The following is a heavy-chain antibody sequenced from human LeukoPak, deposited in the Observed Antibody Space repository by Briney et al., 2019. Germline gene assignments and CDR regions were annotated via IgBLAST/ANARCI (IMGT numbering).Heavy chain of an antibody. D-gene: IGHD4-23*01. CDR2: IWYDGSNK. CDR1: GFTFSSYG. CDR3: XXXPTTVVTWYYFDY. J-gene: IGHJ4*02. V-gene: IGHV3-33*01. Sequence: PGGSLRLSCAASGFTFSSYGMHWVRQAPGKGLEWVAVIWYDGSNKYYADSVKGRFTISRDNSKNTLYLQMNSLRAEDTAVYYXXXXPTTVVTWYYFDYWGQGTLVTVSS.